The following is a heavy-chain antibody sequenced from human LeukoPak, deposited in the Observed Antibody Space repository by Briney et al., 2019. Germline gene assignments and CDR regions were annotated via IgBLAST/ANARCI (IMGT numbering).Heavy chain of an antibody. CDR2: ISYDGSSK. J-gene: IGHJ3*02. Sequence: GGSLRLSCAASGFTFSSYAMHWVRQAPGKGLEWVAVISYDGSSKYYADSVKGRFTISRDNSKNTLYLQMSSLRAEDTAVYYCAAIHPSIYCSSTSCYTNGAFDIWGQGTMVTVSS. CDR1: GFTFSSYA. D-gene: IGHD2-2*02. CDR3: AAIHPSIYCSSTSCYTNGAFDI. V-gene: IGHV3-30-3*01.